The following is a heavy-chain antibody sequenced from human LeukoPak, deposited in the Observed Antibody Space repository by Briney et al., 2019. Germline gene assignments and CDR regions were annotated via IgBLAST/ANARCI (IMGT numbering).Heavy chain of an antibody. V-gene: IGHV5-51*01. D-gene: IGHD3-10*01. J-gene: IGHJ4*02. CDR2: IYPGDSDT. CDR1: GYSFTSYW. CDR3: ARYGGWFGESYGGFDY. Sequence: GESLKISCKGSGYSFTSYWIGWVRQMPGKGLKWMGIIYPGDSDTRYSPSFQGQVTISADKSISTAYLQWSSLKASDTAMYYCARYGGWFGESYGGFDYWGQGTLVTVSS.